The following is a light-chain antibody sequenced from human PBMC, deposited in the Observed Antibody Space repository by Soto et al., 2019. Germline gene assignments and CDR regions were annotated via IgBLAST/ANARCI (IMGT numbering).Light chain of an antibody. J-gene: IGKJ2*01. CDR2: GAS. V-gene: IGKV3-15*01. CDR3: QQYNNWPMYT. CDR1: QSVSSN. Sequence: EIVMTQSPATLSVSPGERATLSCRASQSVSSNLAWYQQKPGQAPRLLIYGASTRATGIPARFSGSGSGTEFTLTISSLQSKDFAVYYCQQYNNWPMYTFGQGTKVDIK.